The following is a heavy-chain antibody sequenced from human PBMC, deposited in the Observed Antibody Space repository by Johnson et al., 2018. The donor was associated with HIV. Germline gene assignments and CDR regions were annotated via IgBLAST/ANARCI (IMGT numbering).Heavy chain of an antibody. D-gene: IGHD2-15*01. CDR3: ARRGEYCSDGSCYDAFDI. Sequence: VQLVESGGGVVQPGRSLRLSCAASGFTFSSYAMHWVRQAPGKGLEWVSGINWNGGSTGYADSVKGRFTISRDNSKNSLSLQMNSLRAEDTALYYCARRGEYCSDGSCYDAFDIWGQGTMVTVSS. J-gene: IGHJ3*02. V-gene: IGHV3-20*04. CDR1: GFTFSSYA. CDR2: INWNGGST.